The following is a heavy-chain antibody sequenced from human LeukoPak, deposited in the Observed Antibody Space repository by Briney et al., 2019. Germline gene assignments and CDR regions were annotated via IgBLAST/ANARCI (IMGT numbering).Heavy chain of an antibody. Sequence: ASVTVSCKASGYTFTSYGISWVRQAPGQGLEWMGWISAYNGNTNYAQKLQGRVTMTTDTSTSTAYMELRSLRSDDTAVYYCARDSEYCGGDCYSVYWGQGTLVTVSS. CDR2: ISAYNGNT. D-gene: IGHD2-21*02. V-gene: IGHV1-18*01. J-gene: IGHJ4*02. CDR1: GYTFTSYG. CDR3: ARDSEYCGGDCYSVY.